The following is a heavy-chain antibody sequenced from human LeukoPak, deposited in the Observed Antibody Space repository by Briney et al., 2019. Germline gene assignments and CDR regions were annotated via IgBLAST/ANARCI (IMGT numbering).Heavy chain of an antibody. D-gene: IGHD2-2*02. Sequence: PGGFLRLSCAASGFTFSSYAMSWVRQAPGKGLEWVSAISGSGGSTYYADSVKGRFTISRDNSKNTLYLQMNSLRAEDTAVYYCAKMGCSSTSCYSWFDPWGQGTLVTVSS. J-gene: IGHJ5*02. CDR2: ISGSGGST. CDR1: GFTFSSYA. CDR3: AKMGCSSTSCYSWFDP. V-gene: IGHV3-23*01.